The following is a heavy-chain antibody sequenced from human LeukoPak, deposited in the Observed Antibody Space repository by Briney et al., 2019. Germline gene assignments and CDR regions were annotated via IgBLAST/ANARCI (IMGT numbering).Heavy chain of an antibody. CDR2: ISYDGSNK. D-gene: IGHD5-18*01. Sequence: GGSLRLSCAASGXTFSSYAMHWVRQAPGKGLEWVAVISYDGSNKYYADSVKGRFTISRDNSKNTLYLQMNSLRAEDTAVYYCARDLDTAMATGDYWGQGTLVTVSS. V-gene: IGHV3-30-3*01. J-gene: IGHJ4*02. CDR1: GXTFSSYA. CDR3: ARDLDTAMATGDY.